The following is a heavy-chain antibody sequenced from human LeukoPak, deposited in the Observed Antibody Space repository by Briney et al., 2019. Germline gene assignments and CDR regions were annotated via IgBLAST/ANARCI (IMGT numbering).Heavy chain of an antibody. CDR3: ARVASSSYIVDY. CDR1: GYTFTSYD. CDR2: MNPNSGNT. V-gene: IGHV1-8*01. J-gene: IGHJ4*02. Sequence: RASVKVPCKASGYTFTSYDIHWVRQATGQGLEWMGWMNPNSGNTGYVQKFQGRVTMTMKTSISTAYMELSSLKSEDTAVYYCARVASSSYIVDYWGQGTLVTVSS. D-gene: IGHD3-22*01.